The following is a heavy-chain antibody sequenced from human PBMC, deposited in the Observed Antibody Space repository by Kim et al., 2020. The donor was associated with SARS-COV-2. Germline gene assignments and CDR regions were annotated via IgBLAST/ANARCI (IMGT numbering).Heavy chain of an antibody. V-gene: IGHV3-74*01. D-gene: IGHD1-26*01. CDR2: ST. CDR3: AIVGAPTGDY. J-gene: IGHJ4*02. Sequence: STSYADSVKGRFTISRDNAKNTLYLQMTSLRAEDTAVYYCAIVGAPTGDYWGQGTLVTVSS.